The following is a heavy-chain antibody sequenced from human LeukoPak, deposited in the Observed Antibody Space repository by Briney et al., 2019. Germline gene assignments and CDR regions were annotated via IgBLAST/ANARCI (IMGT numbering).Heavy chain of an antibody. D-gene: IGHD3-10*01. J-gene: IGHJ6*02. CDR2: MGAGGTS. Sequence: GGSLRLSCAASGFTLSSYAMNWVRQAPGKGLEWVSVMGAGGTSYYADSVKGRFTISRDNSKNTLYLQMNSLRAEDTAVYYCAREAMVRGVITHAHYYYGMDVWGQGTTVTVSS. CDR3: AREAMVRGVITHAHYYYGMDV. V-gene: IGHV3-23*01. CDR1: GFTLSSYA.